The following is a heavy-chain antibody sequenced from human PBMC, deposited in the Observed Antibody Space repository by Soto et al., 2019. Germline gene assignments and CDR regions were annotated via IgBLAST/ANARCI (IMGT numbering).Heavy chain of an antibody. D-gene: IGHD2-15*01. CDR2: IHYSGST. CDR1: GGSVNIGTYY. Sequence: PSETLSLTCTVPGGSVNIGTYYWSWIRQPPGKGLEWIGFIHYSGSTNYNPSLKSRVTMSVDTSKNQFSLKLTSVNAADTAVYYCARYGSGECNRGSCYSPFDYWGQGTLVTVSS. CDR3: ARYGSGECNRGSCYSPFDY. V-gene: IGHV4-61*01. J-gene: IGHJ4*02.